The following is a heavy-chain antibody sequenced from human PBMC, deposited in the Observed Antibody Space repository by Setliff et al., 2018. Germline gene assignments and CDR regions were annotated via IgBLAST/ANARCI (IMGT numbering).Heavy chain of an antibody. V-gene: IGHV4-31*03. CDR3: ARHGLQFLEWLSAFDY. Sequence: PSETLSLTCTVSGGSISSGGYYWSWIRQHPGKGLEWIGYIYYSGSTYYNPSLKSRVTISVDTSKNQFSLNLTSVTAADTAVYYCARHGLQFLEWLSAFDYWGQGTLVTVSS. J-gene: IGHJ4*02. CDR1: GGSISSGGYY. CDR2: IYYSGST. D-gene: IGHD3-3*01.